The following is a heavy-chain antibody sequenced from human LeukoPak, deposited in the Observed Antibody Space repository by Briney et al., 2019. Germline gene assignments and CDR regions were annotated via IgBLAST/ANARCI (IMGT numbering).Heavy chain of an antibody. CDR1: GFTFSSYW. J-gene: IGHJ4*02. D-gene: IGHD1-26*01. CDR3: ARDGSSGSYSY. Sequence: GGSLRLSCAASGFTFSSYWMHWVRQAPGKGLVWVSRINTDGSSTSYVDSVKGRFTISRDNAKNTLYLQMNSLRAEDTAVYYCARDGSSGSYSYWGQGTLVTVSS. CDR2: INTDGSST. V-gene: IGHV3-74*01.